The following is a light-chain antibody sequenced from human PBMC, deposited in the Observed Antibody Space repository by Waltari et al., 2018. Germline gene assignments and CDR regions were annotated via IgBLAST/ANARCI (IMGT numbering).Light chain of an antibody. CDR2: KIS. CDR3: MQATQFPT. Sequence: EIEMNKTTNTSNVKLGQTTSNTCRTSKSLVHSDGNTYLSWLQQRPGQPPILLIYKISNRFSGFPDRFSGSGAGTDFTLKISRVEAEDVWVYYCMQATQFPTFGQGTRLEIK. V-gene: IGKV2-24*01. CDR1: KSLVHSDGNTY. J-gene: IGKJ5*01.